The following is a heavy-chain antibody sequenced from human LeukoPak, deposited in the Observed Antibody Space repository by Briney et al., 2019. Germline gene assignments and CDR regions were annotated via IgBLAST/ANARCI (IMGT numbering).Heavy chain of an antibody. D-gene: IGHD6-13*01. Sequence: SETLSLTCTDSGDSISSYYWSWIRQPPGRGLEWIGCFYYSGYTNYNPSLKSRLTISIDTSKNQVSLKLSSVTAADTAMYYCATWAYISTSSNWFDPWGQGTLVTVSS. V-gene: IGHV4-59*01. CDR2: FYYSGYT. CDR1: GDSISSYY. CDR3: ATWAYISTSSNWFDP. J-gene: IGHJ5*02.